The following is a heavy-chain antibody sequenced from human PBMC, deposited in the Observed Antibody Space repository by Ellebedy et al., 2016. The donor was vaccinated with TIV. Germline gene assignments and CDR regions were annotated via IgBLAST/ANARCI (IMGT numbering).Heavy chain of an antibody. Sequence: MPSETLSLTCTVSGGSISSYYWSWIRHPPGKGLEWIGYISYSGSTNYNPSLKSRVTISVDTSKNQFSLKLSSVTAADTAVYYCASVPEDDILTGFFDYWGQGTLVTVSS. V-gene: IGHV4-59*12. CDR1: GGSISSYY. D-gene: IGHD3-9*01. CDR2: ISYSGST. CDR3: ASVPEDDILTGFFDY. J-gene: IGHJ4*02.